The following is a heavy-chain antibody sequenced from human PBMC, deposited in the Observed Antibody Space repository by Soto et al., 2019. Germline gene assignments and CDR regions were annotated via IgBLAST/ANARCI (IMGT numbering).Heavy chain of an antibody. CDR3: ARQQRDILNGRRWNGMDF. D-gene: IGHD3-9*01. CDR2: IWYDGSNK. J-gene: IGHJ6*02. Sequence: PGGSLRLSCAASGFTFSSYGMHWVRQAPGKGLEWVAVIWYDGSNKYYADSVKGRFTISRDNSKNTLYLQMNSLRAEDTAVYYCARQQRDILNGRRWNGMDFWGQGTPVTVYS. CDR1: GFTFSSYG. V-gene: IGHV3-33*01.